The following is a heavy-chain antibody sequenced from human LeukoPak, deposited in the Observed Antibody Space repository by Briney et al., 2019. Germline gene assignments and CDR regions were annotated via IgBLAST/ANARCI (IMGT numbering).Heavy chain of an antibody. V-gene: IGHV4-39*01. Sequence: KSRVTISVDTSKNQFSLKLSSVTAADTAVYYCARHGELRFLEWLSHDYWGQGTLVTVSS. D-gene: IGHD3-3*01. CDR3: ARHGELRFLEWLSHDY. J-gene: IGHJ4*02.